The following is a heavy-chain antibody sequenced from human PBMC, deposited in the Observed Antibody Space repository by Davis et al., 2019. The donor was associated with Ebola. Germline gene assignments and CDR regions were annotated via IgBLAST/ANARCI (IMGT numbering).Heavy chain of an antibody. J-gene: IGHJ4*02. CDR2: ISGSGGNT. D-gene: IGHD3-9*01. CDR3: ASWIRYFDY. CDR1: GFPFSTYA. V-gene: IGHV3-23*01. Sequence: PGGSLRLSCAASGFPFSTYAMSWVRQAPGKGLEWVSAISGSGGNTYYADSVKGRFTISRDNSKNTLYLQMNSLRVEHTAVYYCASWIRYFDYWGQGTMVAVSS.